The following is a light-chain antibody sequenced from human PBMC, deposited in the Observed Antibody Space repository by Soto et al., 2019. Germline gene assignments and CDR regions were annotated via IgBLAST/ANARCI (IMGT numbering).Light chain of an antibody. CDR3: QSYDSSLSGGV. CDR1: SSNIGAGYD. Sequence: QLVLTQPPSVSGAPGQRVTISCTGSSSNIGAGYDVHWYQQLPGTAPKLLIYGNSNRPSGVPDRLSGSKSGTSASLAITGLQAEDEADYYCQSYDSSLSGGVFGGGTKLTVL. J-gene: IGLJ3*02. CDR2: GNS. V-gene: IGLV1-40*01.